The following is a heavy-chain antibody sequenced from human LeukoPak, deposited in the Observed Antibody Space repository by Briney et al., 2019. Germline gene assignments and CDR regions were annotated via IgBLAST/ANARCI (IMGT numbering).Heavy chain of an antibody. V-gene: IGHV3-53*01. CDR1: GFIVSSCY. D-gene: IGHD1-14*01. CDR2: IHRDDKT. Sequence: GGSLRLSCAASGFIVSSCYMYWVRQAPGKGLEGVAFIHRDDKTYYADSVKGRFTMSRDKSRNTLFLPMNSLGADDTAVYYCAREVIGIPSYFAYWGQGILVTVSS. CDR3: AREVIGIPSYFAY. J-gene: IGHJ4*02.